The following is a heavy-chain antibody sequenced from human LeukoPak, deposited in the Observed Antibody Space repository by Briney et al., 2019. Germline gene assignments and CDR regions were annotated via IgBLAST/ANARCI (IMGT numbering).Heavy chain of an antibody. Sequence: ASVKDSCKASGYXFTGYYMHGVRQPPAQELAWMGCINTNNGATYYAQKFQGRVTMNRDTSISTAYMELIRLSSDETAVYYCAATNDYGDFVYFQHWGQGTLVTVSS. J-gene: IGHJ1*01. CDR1: GYXFTGYY. CDR3: AATNDYGDFVYFQH. V-gene: IGHV1-2*02. CDR2: INTNNGAT. D-gene: IGHD4-17*01.